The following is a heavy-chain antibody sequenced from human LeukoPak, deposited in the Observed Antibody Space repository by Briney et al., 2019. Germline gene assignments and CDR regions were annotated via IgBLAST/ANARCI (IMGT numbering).Heavy chain of an antibody. Sequence: GGSLRLSCAASGFTFSSYGMHWVRQAPGKGLEWVAVISYDGSNKYYADSVKGRFTISRDNSKNTLYLQMNSLRAADTAVYYCAKDFVLTIFYGNSPLGYWGQGALVTVSS. CDR3: AKDFVLTIFYGNSPLGY. CDR1: GFTFSSYG. V-gene: IGHV3-30*18. CDR2: ISYDGSNK. D-gene: IGHD3-9*01. J-gene: IGHJ4*02.